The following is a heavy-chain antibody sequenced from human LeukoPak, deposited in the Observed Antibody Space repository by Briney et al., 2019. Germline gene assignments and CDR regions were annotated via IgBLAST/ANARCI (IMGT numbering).Heavy chain of an antibody. CDR1: GYTFTSYY. V-gene: IGHV1-46*01. D-gene: IGHD3-10*01. Sequence: ASVKVSCKASGYTFTSYYMHWVRQAPGQGLEWMGIINPSGGSTSYAQKLQGRVTMTTHTSTSTAYMELRSLTSDGTAVYYCARSLASYYSSGFDPWGQGTLVTVSS. CDR2: INPSGGST. J-gene: IGHJ5*02. CDR3: ARSLASYYSSGFDP.